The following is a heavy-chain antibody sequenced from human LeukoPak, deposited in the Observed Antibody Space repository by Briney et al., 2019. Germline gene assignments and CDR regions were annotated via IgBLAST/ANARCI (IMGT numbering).Heavy chain of an antibody. D-gene: IGHD5-24*01. CDR1: GFSFSRYG. V-gene: IGHV3-74*01. Sequence: PGGSLRLSCAASGFSFSRYGMNWVRQAPGKGLEWVSRINSDGSSTSYADSVKGRFTISRDNAKNTLYLQMNSLRAEDTAVYYCARVGDGYNSAVDYWGQGTLVTVSS. CDR2: INSDGSST. CDR3: ARVGDGYNSAVDY. J-gene: IGHJ4*02.